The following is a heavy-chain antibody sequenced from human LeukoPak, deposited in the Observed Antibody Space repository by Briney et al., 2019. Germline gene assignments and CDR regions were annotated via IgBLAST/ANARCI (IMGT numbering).Heavy chain of an antibody. J-gene: IGHJ4*02. CDR3: AKEGWIFGVVIPVDY. CDR1: GFTFSSYA. Sequence: GGSLRLSCAASGFTFSSYAMSWVRQAPGKGLEWVSAISGSDGSTYYADSVKGRFTISRDNSKNTLYLQMNSLRAEDTAVYYCAKEGWIFGVVIPVDYWGQGTLVTVSS. V-gene: IGHV3-23*01. CDR2: ISGSDGST. D-gene: IGHD3-3*01.